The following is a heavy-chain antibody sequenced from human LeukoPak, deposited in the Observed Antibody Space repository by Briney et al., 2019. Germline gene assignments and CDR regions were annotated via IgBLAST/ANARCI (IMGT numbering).Heavy chain of an antibody. J-gene: IGHJ1*01. Sequence: PGGSLRLSCAASGFTVGTNSMSWVRQSPGKGLEWVSVIYSGGSTYYADSVNGRFTISRDNSRNTLFLQMNSLRAEDTALYYCASAREYCGSAECYEYFQHWGQGTLATVSS. V-gene: IGHV3-53*01. CDR3: ASAREYCGSAECYEYFQH. D-gene: IGHD2-21*01. CDR1: GFTVGTNS. CDR2: IYSGGST.